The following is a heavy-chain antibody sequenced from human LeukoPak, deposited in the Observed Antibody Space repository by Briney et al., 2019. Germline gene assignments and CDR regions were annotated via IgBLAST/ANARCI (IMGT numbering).Heavy chain of an antibody. J-gene: IGHJ4*02. CDR2: ISGGGGSM. D-gene: IGHD4-17*01. CDR3: ARYRSVTTGKRFFDY. V-gene: IGHV3-23*01. CDR1: GFTFSSYW. Sequence: PGGSLRLSCAASGFTFSSYWMSWVRQAPGKGLEWVSGISGGGGSMHYADSVKGRFTISRDNSMNTLYLQMNSLRGKDTAVYYCARYRSVTTGKRFFDYWGQGTLVTVSS.